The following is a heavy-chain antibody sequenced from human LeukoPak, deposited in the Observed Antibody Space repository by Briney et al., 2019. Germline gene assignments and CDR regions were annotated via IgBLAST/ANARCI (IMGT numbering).Heavy chain of an antibody. D-gene: IGHD3-9*01. V-gene: IGHV1-3*01. CDR3: ARSYDILTGYSLYNWFDP. CDR1: GYTFTSYA. J-gene: IGHJ5*02. Sequence: ASVKVSCKASGYTFTSYAMHWVRQAPGQRLEWMGWISAGNGNTKYSQKFQGRVTITRDTSASTAYMELSSLRSEDTAVYYCARSYDILTGYSLYNWFDPWGQGTLVTVSS. CDR2: ISAGNGNT.